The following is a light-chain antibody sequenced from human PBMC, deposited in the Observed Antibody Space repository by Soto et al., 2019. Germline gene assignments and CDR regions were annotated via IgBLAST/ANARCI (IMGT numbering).Light chain of an antibody. J-gene: IGKJ5*01. Sequence: QTASISCRSNQSLVHSDGIAYFSWFQQRPGRSPRRLIYKVSNRDSGVPARFSGSGSGSDFEMKISRVEAEDVGSYYTVQPTHWGISSAQGTRLEIK. CDR3: VQPTHWGIS. V-gene: IGKV2-30*02. CDR2: KVS. CDR1: QSLVHSDGIAY.